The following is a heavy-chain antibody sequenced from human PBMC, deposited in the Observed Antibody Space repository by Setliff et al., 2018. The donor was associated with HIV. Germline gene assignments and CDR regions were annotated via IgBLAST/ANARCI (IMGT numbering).Heavy chain of an antibody. CDR3: VRYPYSSTWPYFDY. J-gene: IGHJ4*02. Sequence: SGGSLRLSCAASGFTFDDYGMSWVRQAPGKGLEWVSGINWNGGSTGYADSVKGRFTISRDNAKNSLYLQLDSLSGEDTALYYCVRYPYSSTWPYFDYWGRGTLVTVSS. CDR2: INWNGGST. CDR1: GFTFDDYG. D-gene: IGHD6-13*01. V-gene: IGHV3-20*04.